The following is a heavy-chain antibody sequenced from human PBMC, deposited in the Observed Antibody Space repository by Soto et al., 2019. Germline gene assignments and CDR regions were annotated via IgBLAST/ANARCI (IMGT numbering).Heavy chain of an antibody. D-gene: IGHD2-2*01. Sequence: ASVKVSCKASGYTFTSYDINWVRQATGQGLEWMGWMNPNSGNTGYAQKFQGRVTMTRNTSISTAYMERSSLRSEDTAVYYCARGGGGSSTRAYNWFDPWGQGTLVTVSS. CDR2: MNPNSGNT. J-gene: IGHJ5*02. V-gene: IGHV1-8*01. CDR3: ARGGGGSSTRAYNWFDP. CDR1: GYTFTSYD.